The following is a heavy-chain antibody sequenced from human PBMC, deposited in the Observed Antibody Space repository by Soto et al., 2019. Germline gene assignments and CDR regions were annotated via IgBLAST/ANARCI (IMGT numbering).Heavy chain of an antibody. Sequence: ASVKVSCKASGYTFTGYYMHWVRQAPGQGLEWMGWINAYNGNTNYAQKLQGRVTMTTDTSTSTAYMELRSLRSDDTAVYYCARDSGWYSSRISDYWGQGTLVTVSS. V-gene: IGHV1-18*04. CDR1: GYTFTGYY. CDR2: INAYNGNT. CDR3: ARDSGWYSSRISDY. J-gene: IGHJ4*02. D-gene: IGHD6-19*01.